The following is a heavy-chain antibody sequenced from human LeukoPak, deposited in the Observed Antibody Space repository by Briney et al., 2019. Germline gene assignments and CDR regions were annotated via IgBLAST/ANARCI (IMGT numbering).Heavy chain of an antibody. D-gene: IGHD6-6*01. CDR1: GFTFSTYC. J-gene: IGHJ6*03. CDR2: IKQDGDQK. V-gene: IGHV3-7*01. CDR3: ARAGPASHYYSHYMDV. Sequence: GGSLRLSCAASGFTFSTYCMTWVRQAPGKGLEWVANIKQDGDQKNYVDSVKGRFTISRDNAKNSLYLQMNSLRAEDTAMYYCARAGPASHYYSHYMDVWGKGTTVTVSS.